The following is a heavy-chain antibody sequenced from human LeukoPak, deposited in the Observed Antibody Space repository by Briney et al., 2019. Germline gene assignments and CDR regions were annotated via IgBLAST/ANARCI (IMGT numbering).Heavy chain of an antibody. CDR2: IYYSGST. CDR1: GGSISSYY. J-gene: IGHJ4*02. D-gene: IGHD3-10*01. CDR3: AGIWFGARHFDY. Sequence: SETLSLTCTLSGGSISSYYWSWIRQPPGKGLEWIGYIYYSGSTNYNPSLKSRVTISVDTSKNQFSLKLSSVTAADTAVYYCAGIWFGARHFDYWGQGTLVTVSS. V-gene: IGHV4-59*01.